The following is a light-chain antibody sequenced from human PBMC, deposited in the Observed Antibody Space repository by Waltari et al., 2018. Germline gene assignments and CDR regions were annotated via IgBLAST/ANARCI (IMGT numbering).Light chain of an antibody. V-gene: IGKV2-28*01. J-gene: IGKJ3*01. Sequence: VMTQSPLSLPVTPGEPASISCRSSQSLLHSNGYNYLDWYLQKPGQSPQLLIYLGSNRASGVPDRFSGSGSGTDFTLKISRVEAEDVGVYYCMQALQTPLTFGPGTKVDIK. CDR1: QSLLHSNGYNY. CDR2: LGS. CDR3: MQALQTPLT.